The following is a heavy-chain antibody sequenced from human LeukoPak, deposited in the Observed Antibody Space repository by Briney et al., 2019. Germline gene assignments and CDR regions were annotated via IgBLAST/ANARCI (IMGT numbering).Heavy chain of an antibody. CDR2: INPSGGST. J-gene: IGHJ4*02. CDR3: ARDHPRYDFWSAPRPSYYFDY. D-gene: IGHD3-3*01. CDR1: GYTFTSYY. Sequence: ASVKVPCKASGYTFTSYYMHWVRQAPGQGLEWMGIINPSGGSTSYAQKFQGRVTMTRDSSTSTVYMELSSLRSEDTAVYYCARDHPRYDFWSAPRPSYYFDYWGQGTLVTVSS. V-gene: IGHV1-46*01.